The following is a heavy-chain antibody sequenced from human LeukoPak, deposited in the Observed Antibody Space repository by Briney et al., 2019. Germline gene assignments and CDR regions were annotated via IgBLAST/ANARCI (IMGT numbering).Heavy chain of an antibody. CDR1: GGSISSGGYS. Sequence: SETLSLTCAVSGGSISSGGYSWSWIRQPPGKGLEWIGYIYHSGSTYYNPSLKSRVTISVDRSKNQFSLKLSSVTAADTAVYYCARIPRIAAAGTDWYFDLWGRGTLVTVSS. J-gene: IGHJ2*01. CDR3: ARIPRIAAAGTDWYFDL. D-gene: IGHD6-13*01. V-gene: IGHV4-30-2*01. CDR2: IYHSGST.